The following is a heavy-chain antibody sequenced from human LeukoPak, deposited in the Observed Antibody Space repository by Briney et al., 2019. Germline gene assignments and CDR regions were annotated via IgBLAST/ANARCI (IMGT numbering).Heavy chain of an antibody. J-gene: IGHJ4*02. CDR2: ISTDGYTT. Sequence: GGSLRLSCAASGLAFSAYKMHWVRQAPRKGLVWVSRISTDGYTTDYADFVQGRFTASGDNTKNTWSLEMNSLRAEDTAVYYCVVGGSPGYWGQGTLVTVSS. CDR3: VVGGSPGY. D-gene: IGHD2-15*01. V-gene: IGHV3-74*01. CDR1: GLAFSAYK.